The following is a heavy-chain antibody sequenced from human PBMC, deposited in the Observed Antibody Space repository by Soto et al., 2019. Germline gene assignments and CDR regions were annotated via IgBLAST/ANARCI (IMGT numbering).Heavy chain of an antibody. CDR3: ARHDAVPTLQHGMGV. J-gene: IGHJ6*02. D-gene: IGHD2-21*02. CDR2: IYYAGTT. Sequence: SETLSLTXTVSGGSVTGYYWSWIRQPPGRGLEWIGYIYYAGTTLYTPSLNSRVTISVDRSKNQFSLKLNSVTAADTAVYYCARHDAVPTLQHGMGVWGQGTTVTVSS. CDR1: GGSVTGYY. V-gene: IGHV4-59*02.